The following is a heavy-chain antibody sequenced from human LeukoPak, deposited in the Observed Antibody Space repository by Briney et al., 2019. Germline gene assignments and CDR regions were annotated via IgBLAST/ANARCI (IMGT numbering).Heavy chain of an antibody. J-gene: IGHJ4*02. CDR1: GGSISSYY. CDR3: ARGYSRAGLDY. V-gene: IGHV4-59*01. D-gene: IGHD5-18*01. Sequence: PSETLSLTCTVSGGSISSYYWSWIRQPPGKGLEWIGYIYYSGSTNYNPSLKSRSTISVDTPKNQFSLKLSSVTAADTAVYYCARGYSRAGLDYWGQGTLVTVSS. CDR2: IYYSGST.